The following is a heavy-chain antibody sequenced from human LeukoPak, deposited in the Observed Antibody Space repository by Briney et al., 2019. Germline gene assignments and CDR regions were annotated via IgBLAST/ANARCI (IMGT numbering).Heavy chain of an antibody. CDR2: ISGSGGST. Sequence: GGSLRLSCAASGFTFNSYAMSWVRQAPGKGLEWVSAISGSGGSTYYVDSVKGRFTISRDNSKNTLYLQMNSLRAEDTAVYYCAKDRVVVPAAIHYWGQGTLVTVSS. CDR3: AKDRVVVPAAIHY. CDR1: GFTFNSYA. D-gene: IGHD2-2*02. V-gene: IGHV3-23*01. J-gene: IGHJ4*02.